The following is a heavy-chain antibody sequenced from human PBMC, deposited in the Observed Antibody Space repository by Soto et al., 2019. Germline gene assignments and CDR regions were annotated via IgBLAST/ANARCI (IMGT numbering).Heavy chain of an antibody. CDR2: ISWNSGSI. V-gene: IGHV3-9*01. CDR1: GFTFDDYA. J-gene: IGHJ4*02. CDR3: AKDILVYGNYISYFDY. Sequence: EVQLVESGGGLVQPGRSLRLSCAASGFTFDDYAMHWVRQAPGKGLEWVSGISWNSGSIGYADSVKGRFTISRDNAKNSMYLQMNSLRAEDTALYYCAKDILVYGNYISYFDYWGQGTLVTVSS. D-gene: IGHD4-17*01.